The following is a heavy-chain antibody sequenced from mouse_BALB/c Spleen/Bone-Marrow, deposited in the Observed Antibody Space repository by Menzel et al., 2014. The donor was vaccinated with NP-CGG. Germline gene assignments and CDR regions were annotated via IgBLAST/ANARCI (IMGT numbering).Heavy chain of an antibody. CDR3: ARDRGLTYFDY. Sequence: EVHLVESGGGLVQPGGSLRLPCTTSGFTFTDYYMSWVRQPPGKALEWLGFIRNKANGYTTEYSASVKGRFTISRDNSQSILYLQMNTLRAEDSATYYCARDRGLTYFDYWGQGTTLTVSS. D-gene: IGHD2-4*01. J-gene: IGHJ2*01. CDR2: IRNKANGYTT. V-gene: IGHV7-3*02. CDR1: GFTFTDYY.